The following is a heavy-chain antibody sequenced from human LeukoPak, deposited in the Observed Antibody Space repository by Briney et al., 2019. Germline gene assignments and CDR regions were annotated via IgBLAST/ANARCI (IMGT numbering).Heavy chain of an antibody. V-gene: IGHV3-23*01. Sequence: GGSLTLSCAASGFTFSSYAMSWVRQAPGKGLEWVSASSGSGGSTYYADSAQGRLTISRDNTKNTLYLQMNSLRAEDTAVYYCAKRPYYYYYYMDVWGTGTTVIVSS. CDR2: SSGSGGST. CDR1: GFTFSSYA. J-gene: IGHJ6*03. CDR3: AKRPYYYYYYMDV.